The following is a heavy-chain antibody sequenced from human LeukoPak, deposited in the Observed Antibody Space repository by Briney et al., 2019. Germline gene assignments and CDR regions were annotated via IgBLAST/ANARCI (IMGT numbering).Heavy chain of an antibody. CDR2: VHPNSGNT. CDR3: ARVLSSSWYGGGYLDL. CDR1: GYPFTTWE. Sequence: ASVKVSCKTSGYPFTTWEINWVRQAAGQGLEWMGWVHPNSGNTAYAQKFQGRVTMTRDTSISTAYMELSGLRSDDTAVYYCARVLSSSWYGGGYLDLWGRGTQVTVSS. V-gene: IGHV1-8*01. D-gene: IGHD6-13*01. J-gene: IGHJ2*01.